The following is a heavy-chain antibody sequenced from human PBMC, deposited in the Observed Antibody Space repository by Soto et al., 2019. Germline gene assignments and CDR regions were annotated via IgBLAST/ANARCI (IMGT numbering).Heavy chain of an antibody. Sequence: ASETLCLTCTVSGGSISSSSYYWGWIRQPPGKGLEWIGSIYYSGSTNYNPSLKSRVTISVDTSKNQFSLKLSSVTAADTAVYYCARGRIAATILRNWFDPWGQGTLVTVSS. V-gene: IGHV4-39*07. D-gene: IGHD5-12*01. CDR2: IYYSGST. J-gene: IGHJ5*02. CDR1: GGSISSSSYY. CDR3: ARGRIAATILRNWFDP.